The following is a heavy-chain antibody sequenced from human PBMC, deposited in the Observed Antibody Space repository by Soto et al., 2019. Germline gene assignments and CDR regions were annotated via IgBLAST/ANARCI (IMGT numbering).Heavy chain of an antibody. CDR3: ARNYKGDPVDV. CDR1: DGSISSHY. D-gene: IGHD1-7*01. CDR2: IYYSGST. V-gene: IGHV4-59*11. J-gene: IGHJ6*04. Sequence: SETLSLTCTVSDGSISSHYWSWIRQPPGKGLEWIGYIYYSGSTTYNPSLKSRVTISVDTSKNQFSLNLTSVSAADTAVYYCARNYKGDPVDVWGKGTTVTVSS.